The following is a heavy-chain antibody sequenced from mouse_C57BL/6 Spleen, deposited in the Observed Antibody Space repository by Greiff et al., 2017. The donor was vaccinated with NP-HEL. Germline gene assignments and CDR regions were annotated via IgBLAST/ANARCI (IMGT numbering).Heavy chain of an antibody. CDR1: GFTFSDYG. J-gene: IGHJ1*03. CDR2: ISSGSSTI. Sequence: DVMLVESGGGLVKPGGSLKLSCAASGFTFSDYGMHWVRQAPEKGLEWVAYISSGSSTIYYADTVKGRFTLSRDNAKNTLFLEMTSLRSEDTAMYYCARGEGWYFDVWGTGTTVTVSS. V-gene: IGHV5-17*01. CDR3: ARGEGWYFDV.